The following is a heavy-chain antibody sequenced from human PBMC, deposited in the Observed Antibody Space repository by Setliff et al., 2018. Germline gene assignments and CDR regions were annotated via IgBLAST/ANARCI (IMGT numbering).Heavy chain of an antibody. Sequence: GASVKVSCKASGYTFTSYGISWVRQAPGQGLEWMGWISAYNGHTNYAQKLQGRVTMTTDTSANKAYMELSSLRSEDTAVYYCARDTYIGDFWSGYYIQGQFDPWGQGTLVTVSS. CDR3: ARDTYIGDFWSGYYIQGQFDP. J-gene: IGHJ5*02. V-gene: IGHV1-18*01. CDR2: ISAYNGHT. D-gene: IGHD3-3*01. CDR1: GYTFTSYG.